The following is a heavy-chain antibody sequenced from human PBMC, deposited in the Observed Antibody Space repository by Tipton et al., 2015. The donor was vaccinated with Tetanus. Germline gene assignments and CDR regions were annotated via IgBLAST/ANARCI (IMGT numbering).Heavy chain of an antibody. D-gene: IGHD3-3*01. CDR3: ARANYDFPNKGPFDF. CDR2: ISPSGRS. Sequence: TLSLTCTVSGGSIRSGDHQWNWIRQSPGKGLEWLAYISPSGRSNSNYSLKSRITISQDKSKNQFSLKLTSVTAADTAVYYCARANYDFPNKGPFDFWGQGILVIVSS. V-gene: IGHV4-61*08. J-gene: IGHJ4*02. CDR1: GGSIRSGDHQ.